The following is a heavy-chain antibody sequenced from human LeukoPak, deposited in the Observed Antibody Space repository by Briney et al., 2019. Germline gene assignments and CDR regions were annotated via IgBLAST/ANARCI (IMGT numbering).Heavy chain of an antibody. CDR1: GFTFSSYA. V-gene: IGHV3-30-3*01. Sequence: GGSLRLSCAVSGFTFSSYAMHWVRQAAGKGLEWVAVISYDGINEYYTDSVKGRFTISRDNSKNTLYLQVNSLRPEDTAVYYCARAPYGDYYPYFDYWGQGTLVTVSS. CDR2: ISYDGINE. J-gene: IGHJ4*02. D-gene: IGHD4-17*01. CDR3: ARAPYGDYYPYFDY.